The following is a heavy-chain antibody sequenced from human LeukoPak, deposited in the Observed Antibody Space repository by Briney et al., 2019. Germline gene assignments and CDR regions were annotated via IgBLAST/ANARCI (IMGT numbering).Heavy chain of an antibody. CDR3: AKDTAGHEGYFYARDV. J-gene: IGHJ6*02. CDR2: INWNSDTK. V-gene: IGHV3-9*01. Sequence: GGSLRLSWVGAGFSFHNYAMHWVRRPPREGVEWVSAINWNSDTKAYADSVKGRFTISRDRARNSLYLQMDSLRPEDTALYYCAKDTAGHEGYFYARDVWRQGTAVTVPS. D-gene: IGHD6-13*01. CDR1: GFSFHNYA.